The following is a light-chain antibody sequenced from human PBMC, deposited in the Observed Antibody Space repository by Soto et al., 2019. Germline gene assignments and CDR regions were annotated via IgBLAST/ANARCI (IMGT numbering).Light chain of an antibody. J-gene: IGKJ5*01. CDR2: GAS. Sequence: IALTQSPGTLSLSPGERATLSCRASQSVSRSYLAWYQQKPGQAPRLLIYGASSRATGIPDRFSGSGSGTDFNLTINRLEPEDFAVYYCQQYGSSITFGQGTRLEIK. CDR3: QQYGSSIT. V-gene: IGKV3-20*01. CDR1: QSVSRSY.